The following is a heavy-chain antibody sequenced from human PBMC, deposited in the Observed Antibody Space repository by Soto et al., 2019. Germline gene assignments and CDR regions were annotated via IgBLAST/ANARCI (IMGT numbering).Heavy chain of an antibody. V-gene: IGHV4-31*03. CDR3: AREGYYYDNSGPRYVRLDP. D-gene: IGHD3-22*01. CDR2: IYYSGST. CDR1: GGSISSGGYY. Sequence: SETLSLTCTVSGGSISSGGYYWSWIRQYPGKGLEWIGYIYYSGSTYYNPSLKSRVTISVDTSKNQFSLKLSSVTAADTAVYYCAREGYYYDNSGPRYVRLDPWGPGTLVTVS. J-gene: IGHJ5*02.